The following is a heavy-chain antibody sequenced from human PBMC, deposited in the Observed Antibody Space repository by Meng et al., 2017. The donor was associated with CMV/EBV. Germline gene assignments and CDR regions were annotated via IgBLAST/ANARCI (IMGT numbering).Heavy chain of an antibody. D-gene: IGHD2-2*02. J-gene: IGHJ4*02. CDR1: GGSSSGYY. Sequence: SETLSLTCAVYGGSSSGYYWSWIRQSPGKRLEWIGEINHSGSTNYNPSLKSRVTISVDTSKNQFSLKLNSVTAADTAVYYCARESGGLGDCSSTSCYTSGIDYWGQGTLVTVSS. CDR3: ARESGGLGDCSSTSCYTSGIDY. V-gene: IGHV4-34*01. CDR2: INHSGST.